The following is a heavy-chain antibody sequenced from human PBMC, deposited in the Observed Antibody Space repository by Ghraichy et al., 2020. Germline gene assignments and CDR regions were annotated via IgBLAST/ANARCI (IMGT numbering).Heavy chain of an antibody. CDR2: INPSGGST. V-gene: IGHV1-46*01. J-gene: IGHJ1*01. Sequence: ASVKVSCKASGYSFTSYYMHWVRQAPGQGLEWMGIINPSGGSTSYAQKFQGRVTMTRDTSTSTVYMELSSLRSEDTAVYYCAGARRYYDSSGYATPEFQHWGQGTLVTVSS. D-gene: IGHD3-22*01. CDR1: GYSFTSYY. CDR3: AGARRYYDSSGYATPEFQH.